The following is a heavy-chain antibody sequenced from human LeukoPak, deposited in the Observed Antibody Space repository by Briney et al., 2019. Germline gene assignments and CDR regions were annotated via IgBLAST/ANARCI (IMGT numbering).Heavy chain of an antibody. D-gene: IGHD1-26*01. Sequence: PWGSLRLSCSASGFTFSGYAMHWVLQAPAKGLQYVSGINDNGGRTHYGDSVKSRFSISRDNSKHTLHLQMSTLRAEDTALYYCVKDVGGSYAFDYWGQGILVTVAS. CDR2: INDNGGRT. V-gene: IGHV3-64D*09. CDR1: GFTFSGYA. CDR3: VKDVGGSYAFDY. J-gene: IGHJ4*02.